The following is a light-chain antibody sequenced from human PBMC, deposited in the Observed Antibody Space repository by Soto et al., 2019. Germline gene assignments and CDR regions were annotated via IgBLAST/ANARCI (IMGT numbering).Light chain of an antibody. V-gene: IGKV1-39*01. CDR1: QSISSY. CDR3: QQSYSTTIT. Sequence: RTQSPLSLPVTPGEPASVSLRASQSISSYLNWYQQKPGKAPKLLIYAASSLQSGVPSRFSGSGSGTDFTLTISSLQPEDFATYYCQQSYSTTITFGQGTRLEIK. CDR2: AAS. J-gene: IGKJ5*01.